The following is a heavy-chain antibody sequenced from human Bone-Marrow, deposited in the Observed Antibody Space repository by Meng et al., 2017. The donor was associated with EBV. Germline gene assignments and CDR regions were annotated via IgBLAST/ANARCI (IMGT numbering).Heavy chain of an antibody. J-gene: IGHJ5*02. D-gene: IGHD1-14*01. Sequence: VEWGEVGGSVVQPGRSLRLSCAASGFTFSGYGMFWVRQAPGKGPEWVAIIPSDGNIYYADSVKGRFTISRDNSKNTLYLQMNSLRGEDTAVYYCARDLSGRFDPWGQGTLVTVSS. CDR1: GFTFSGYG. CDR2: IPSDGNI. V-gene: IGHV3-30*03. CDR3: ARDLSGRFDP.